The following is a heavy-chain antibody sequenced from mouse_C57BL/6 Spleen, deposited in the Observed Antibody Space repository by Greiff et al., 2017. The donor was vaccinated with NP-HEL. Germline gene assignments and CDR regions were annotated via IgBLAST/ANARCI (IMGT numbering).Heavy chain of an antibody. D-gene: IGHD1-1*01. CDR2: ISDGGSYT. J-gene: IGHJ4*01. CDR1: GFTFSSYA. Sequence: DVMLVESGGGLVKPGGSLKLSCAASGFTFSSYAMSWVRQTPEKRLEWVATISDGGSYTYYPDNVKGRFTISRDNAKNNLYLQMSHLKSEDTAMYYCARDGFITTVVAKSYYAMDYWGQGTSVTVSS. CDR3: ARDGFITTVVAKSYYAMDY. V-gene: IGHV5-4*01.